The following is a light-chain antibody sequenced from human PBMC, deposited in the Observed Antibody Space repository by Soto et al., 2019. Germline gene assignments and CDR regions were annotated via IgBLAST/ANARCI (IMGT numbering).Light chain of an antibody. CDR2: GAS. Sequence: EVVLTQSPGTLSLSPGERATLSCRASQSVSSRYLAWYQQKPGRAPSLLIYGASTRAAAIPDRFSGGGSGTDFTLTISRLEPEDFAVYYCQQYGTSPTFGQGTKLEIK. CDR1: QSVSSRY. CDR3: QQYGTSPT. J-gene: IGKJ2*01. V-gene: IGKV3-20*01.